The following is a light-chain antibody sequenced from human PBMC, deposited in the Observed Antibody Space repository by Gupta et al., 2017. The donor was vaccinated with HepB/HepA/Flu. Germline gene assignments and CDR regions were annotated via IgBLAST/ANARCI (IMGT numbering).Light chain of an antibody. V-gene: IGKV1-17*01. CDR3: RQHKRSPCS. Sequence: DIQMTQSPSSLSASVGDRVTITCLASQGIRNDLRWFQQKPGKVPKRLIYAGSKALSRVPSRFSGSGSWTEFTLTISSLQPEDYATYYCRQHKRSPCSFGQGTKLEIK. CDR2: AGS. J-gene: IGKJ2*04. CDR1: QGIRND.